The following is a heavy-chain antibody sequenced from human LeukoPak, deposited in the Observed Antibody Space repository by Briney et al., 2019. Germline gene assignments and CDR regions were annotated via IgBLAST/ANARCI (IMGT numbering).Heavy chain of an antibody. Sequence: GGSLRLSCAAPGFTVSSNYMSWVRQAPGKGLEWVSVIYSGGSTYYADSVKGRFTISRDNSKNTLYLQMNSLRAEDTAVYYCARVRIVVVPADRSFDYWGQGTLVTVSS. V-gene: IGHV3-66*01. D-gene: IGHD2-2*01. J-gene: IGHJ4*02. CDR3: ARVRIVVVPADRSFDY. CDR1: GFTVSSNY. CDR2: IYSGGST.